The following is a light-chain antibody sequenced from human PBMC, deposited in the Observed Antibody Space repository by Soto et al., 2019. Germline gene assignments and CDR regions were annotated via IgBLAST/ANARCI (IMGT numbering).Light chain of an antibody. CDR2: DAS. CDR1: QSVRSY. J-gene: IGKJ1*01. Sequence: EIVFTRSPATLSLSPGERATLSWRASQSVRSYLAWYQQKPGQAPRLLIYDASNRATGIPARFTSSGAGPDCTPAISSLEPEDVAVYYCQQRSNWTWTFGQGTKVDIK. CDR3: QQRSNWTWT. V-gene: IGKV3-11*01.